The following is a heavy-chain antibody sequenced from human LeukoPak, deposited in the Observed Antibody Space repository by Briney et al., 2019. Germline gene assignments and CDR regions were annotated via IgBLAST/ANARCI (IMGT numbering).Heavy chain of an antibody. CDR1: GGTFSSYA. CDR2: IIPIFGTA. CDR3: ARDGPVGRVISWFDP. V-gene: IGHV1-69*13. J-gene: IGHJ5*02. D-gene: IGHD3-16*01. Sequence: ASVKVSCKASGGTFSSYAISWVRQAPGQGLEWMGGIIPIFGTANYAQKFQGRVTITADESTSTAYMELSSLRSEDTAVYYCARDGPVGRVISWFDPWGQGTLVTVSS.